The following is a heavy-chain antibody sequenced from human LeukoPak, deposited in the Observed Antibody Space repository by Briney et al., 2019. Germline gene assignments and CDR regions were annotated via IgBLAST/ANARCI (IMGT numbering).Heavy chain of an antibody. V-gene: IGHV3-21*01. CDR1: GFTFSAYS. CDR3: ARGEDFDY. J-gene: IGHJ4*02. Sequence: PGGSLRLSRGASGFTFSAYSMNWVRQAPGKGLEWVSSISSSGTYISYADSVKGRFTISRDNAKNSLYLQMNSLRAEDTAVYYCARGEDFDYWGQGTLVTVSS. CDR2: ISSSGTYI.